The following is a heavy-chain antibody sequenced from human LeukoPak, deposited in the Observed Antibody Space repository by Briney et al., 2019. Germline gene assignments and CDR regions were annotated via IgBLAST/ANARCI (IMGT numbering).Heavy chain of an antibody. J-gene: IGHJ4*02. CDR3: ARDARCIDY. Sequence: PGGSLRLSCAASGFTFSSYSMNWVRQAPGKGLEWVSYISSSSSTIYYADSVKGRFTISRDNAKNSLYLQMSSLRAEDTAVYYCARDARCIDYWGQGTLVTVSS. V-gene: IGHV3-48*01. CDR1: GFTFSSYS. D-gene: IGHD4-17*01. CDR2: ISSSSSTI.